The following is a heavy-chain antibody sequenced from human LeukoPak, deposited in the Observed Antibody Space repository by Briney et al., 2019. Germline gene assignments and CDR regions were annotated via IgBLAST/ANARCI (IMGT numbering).Heavy chain of an antibody. D-gene: IGHD3-3*01. CDR1: GFTFSIYG. Sequence: GGSLRLSCAASGFTFSIYGMHWVRQAPGKGLEWVAVISYDGGNKYYTDSVKGRFTISRDNSKNTLYLQMNSLRAEDTAVYYCARDYDFDRYYYYGMDVWGQGTTVTVSS. V-gene: IGHV3-30*03. CDR2: ISYDGGNK. J-gene: IGHJ6*02. CDR3: ARDYDFDRYYYYGMDV.